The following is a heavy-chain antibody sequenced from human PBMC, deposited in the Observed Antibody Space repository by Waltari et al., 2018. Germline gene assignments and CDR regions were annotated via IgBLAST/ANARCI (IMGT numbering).Heavy chain of an antibody. CDR2: MNPNSGNT. Sequence: QVQLVQSGAEVKKPGASVKVSCKASGYTFTSYDIHWVRQATGQGLEWMGWMNPNSGNTGYAQKFQGRVTMTRNTSISTAYMELSSLRSEDTAVYYCMGIGARFGFAAVWGQGTLVTVSS. V-gene: IGHV1-8*01. D-gene: IGHD6-6*01. CDR3: MGIGARFGFAAV. CDR1: GYTFTSYD. J-gene: IGHJ4*02.